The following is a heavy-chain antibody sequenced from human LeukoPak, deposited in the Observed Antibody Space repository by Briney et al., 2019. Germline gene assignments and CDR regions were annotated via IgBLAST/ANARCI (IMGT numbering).Heavy chain of an antibody. D-gene: IGHD5-12*01. CDR1: GGSFSSSDW. J-gene: IGHJ5*02. CDR3: ARYLRSGCEGNWFDP. V-gene: IGHV4-4*02. Sequence: SATVSVTCAASGGSFSSSDWWCWGREPPGKGLEWIGVISHSGSTNYKQYLKSRVTITADKSKNQFSLKLSCVTAADTAVYYCARYLRSGCEGNWFDPWGERTLVTVSS. CDR2: ISHSGST.